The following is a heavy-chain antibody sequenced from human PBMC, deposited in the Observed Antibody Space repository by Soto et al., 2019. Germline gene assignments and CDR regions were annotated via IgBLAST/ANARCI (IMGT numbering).Heavy chain of an antibody. V-gene: IGHV4-59*01. CDR2: IYYSGST. CDR1: GGSISSYY. CDR3: AKTGYSSGWYGRGWFDP. D-gene: IGHD6-19*01. J-gene: IGHJ5*02. Sequence: SETLSLTCTVSGGSISSYYWSWIRQPPGKGLEWIGYIYYSGSTNYNPSLKSRVTISVDTSKNQFSLKLSSVTAADTAVYHCAKTGYSSGWYGRGWFDPWGQGTLVTVSS.